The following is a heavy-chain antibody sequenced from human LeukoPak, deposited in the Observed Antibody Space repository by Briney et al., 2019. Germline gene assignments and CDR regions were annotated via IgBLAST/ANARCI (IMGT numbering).Heavy chain of an antibody. CDR3: AKDLTEWLVQGVDY. CDR2: ISYDGSNK. Sequence: GGSLRLSCAASGFTVSSNYMSWVRQAPGKGLEWVAVISYDGSNKYYADSVKGRFTISRDNSKNTLYLQMNSLRAEDTAVYYCAKDLTEWLVQGVDYWGQGTLVTVSS. D-gene: IGHD6-19*01. J-gene: IGHJ4*02. V-gene: IGHV3-30*18. CDR1: GFTVSSNY.